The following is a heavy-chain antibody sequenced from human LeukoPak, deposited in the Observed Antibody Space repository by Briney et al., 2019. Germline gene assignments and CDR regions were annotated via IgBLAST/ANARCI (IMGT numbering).Heavy chain of an antibody. Sequence: PGGSLRLSCAASGFTFSSYAMSWVRQAPGKGLEWVSAISGSGGSTYYADSVKGRFTISRDNSKNTLYLQMSSLRAEDTATYYCAKSSREAYIASWGQGTLVTVSS. D-gene: IGHD2-21*01. CDR3: AKSSREAYIAS. CDR1: GFTFSSYA. V-gene: IGHV3-23*01. CDR2: ISGSGGST. J-gene: IGHJ4*02.